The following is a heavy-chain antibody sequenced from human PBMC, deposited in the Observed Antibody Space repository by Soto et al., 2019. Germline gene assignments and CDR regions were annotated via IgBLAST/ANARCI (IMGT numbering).Heavy chain of an antibody. CDR2: INHSGST. J-gene: IGHJ6*02. D-gene: IGHD2-2*01. CDR3: GRERNIVVVPAASLGYYYYGMDV. V-gene: IGHV4-34*01. Sequence: PSETLSLTCTVSGGSISSYYWSWIRQPPGKGLEWIGEINHSGSTNYNPSLKSRVTISVDTSKNQFSLKLSSVTAADTAVYYCGRERNIVVVPAASLGYYYYGMDVWGQGTTVTVS. CDR1: GGSISSYY.